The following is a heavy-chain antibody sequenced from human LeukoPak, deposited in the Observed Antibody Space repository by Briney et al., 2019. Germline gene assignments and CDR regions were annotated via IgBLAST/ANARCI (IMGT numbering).Heavy chain of an antibody. Sequence: PSETLSLTCTVSGGSISSGGYYWSWIRQHPGKGQEWIGYIYYSGSTYYNPSLESRVTISVDTSKHQFSLKLSSVTAADTAVYYCARSADYGDYVDWFDPWGQGTLVTVSS. CDR1: GGSISSGGYY. D-gene: IGHD4-17*01. J-gene: IGHJ5*02. CDR3: ARSADYGDYVDWFDP. CDR2: IYYSGST. V-gene: IGHV4-31*03.